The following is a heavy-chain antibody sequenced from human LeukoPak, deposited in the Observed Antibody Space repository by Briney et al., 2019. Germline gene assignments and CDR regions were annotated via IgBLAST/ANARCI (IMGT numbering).Heavy chain of an antibody. CDR3: AKQLGYCSDGSCYFPY. CDR1: GFPFTNAW. V-gene: IGHV3-23*01. CDR2: ISNNGGYT. D-gene: IGHD2-15*01. J-gene: IGHJ4*02. Sequence: GGSLRLSCAASGFPFTNAWMNWVRQAPGKGLEWVSAISNNGGYTYYADSVQGRFTISRDNSKSTLCLQMNSLRAEDTAVYYCAKQLGYCSDGSCYFPYWGQGTLVTVSS.